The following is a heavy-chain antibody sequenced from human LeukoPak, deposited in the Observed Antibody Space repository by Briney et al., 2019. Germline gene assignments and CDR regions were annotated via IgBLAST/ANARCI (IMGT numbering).Heavy chain of an antibody. V-gene: IGHV1-2*02. J-gene: IGHJ6*03. CDR3: AGTNVAGTYYYYYMDV. CDR1: GYTFTRYY. Sequence: ASVKVSCKASGYTFTRYYMHWVRQAPGQGLEWMGWINPNSGGTNYAQKFQGRVTMTRDTSISTAYMELSRLRSYDTAVYYCAGTNVAGTYYYYYMDVWGKGTTVTVSS. D-gene: IGHD6-19*01. CDR2: INPNSGGT.